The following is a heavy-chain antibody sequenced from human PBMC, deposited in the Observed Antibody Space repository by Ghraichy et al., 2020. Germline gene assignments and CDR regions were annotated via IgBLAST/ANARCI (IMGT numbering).Heavy chain of an antibody. V-gene: IGHV6-1*01. CDR2: TYYRSKWYN. D-gene: IGHD6-13*01. Sequence: SQTLSLTCAISGDSVSSNSAAWNWIMQSPSRGLDWLGRTYYRSKWYNDYAVSVKSRITINPDTSKNQFSLQLNSVTPEDTAVYYCARSRIAAAAAYYYGMDVWGQGTTVTVSS. J-gene: IGHJ6*02. CDR1: GDSVSSNSAA. CDR3: ARSRIAAAAAYYYGMDV.